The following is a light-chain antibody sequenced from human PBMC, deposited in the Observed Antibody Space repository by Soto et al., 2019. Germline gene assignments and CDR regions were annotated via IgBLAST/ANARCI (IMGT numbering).Light chain of an antibody. CDR3: QQYNNWPPIT. V-gene: IGKV3-15*01. Sequence: IVMTHSPATLSVSPGERATLCCMATQSLRSNLAWYQQKPGQAPRLLIYAASTRATGIPARFSGSGSATEFTLTISSLQSEDFAVYYCQQYNNWPPITFGQGTRLEIK. CDR1: QSLRSN. J-gene: IGKJ5*01. CDR2: AAS.